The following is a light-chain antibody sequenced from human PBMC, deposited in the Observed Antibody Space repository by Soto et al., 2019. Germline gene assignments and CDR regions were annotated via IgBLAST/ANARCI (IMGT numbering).Light chain of an antibody. CDR1: QSVSSSY. J-gene: IGKJ1*01. CDR2: GAS. V-gene: IGKV3-20*01. Sequence: EIVLTQSPGTLSLSPGEGATLSCRASQSVSSSYLAWYQQKPGQAPTLLIYGASNRAAGIPDRFSGSGSGTDFTLTISRLEAEDFAVYYCQQYAGPSRTFGQGTKV. CDR3: QQYAGPSRT.